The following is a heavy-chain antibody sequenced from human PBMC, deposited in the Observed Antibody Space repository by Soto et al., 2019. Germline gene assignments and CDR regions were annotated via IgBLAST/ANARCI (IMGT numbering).Heavy chain of an antibody. Sequence: QVQLVESGGGVVQPGRSLRLSCAASGFTFSNYGMHWVRQAPGKGLEWLAVILNDGGDQNYGDSVKGRFTISRDNSKNTLYLQINSLRVEDTAVYYCARDDDRPDNGLDMWGQVTMVTVSS. CDR2: ILNDGGDQ. V-gene: IGHV3-30*19. J-gene: IGHJ3*02. CDR1: GFTFSNYG. D-gene: IGHD2-8*01. CDR3: ARDDDRPDNGLDM.